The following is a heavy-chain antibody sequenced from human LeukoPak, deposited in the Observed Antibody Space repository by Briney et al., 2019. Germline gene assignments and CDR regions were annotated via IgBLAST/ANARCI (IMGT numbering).Heavy chain of an antibody. CDR1: GGTFSSYT. CDR2: IIPILGIA. D-gene: IGHD5-24*01. CDR3: ARVRRDGYDELDY. J-gene: IGHJ4*02. V-gene: IGHV1-69*02. Sequence: SVKVSCKASGGTFSSYTISWVRQAPGQGLEWMGRIIPILGIANYAQKFQGRVTITADKSTSTAYMELSSLRSEDTAVYYCARVRRDGYDELDYWGREPWSPSPQ.